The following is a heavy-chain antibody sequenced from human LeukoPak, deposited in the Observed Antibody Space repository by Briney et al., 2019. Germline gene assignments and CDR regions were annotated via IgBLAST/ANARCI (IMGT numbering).Heavy chain of an antibody. CDR2: INPLSGDT. V-gene: IGHV1-2*02. J-gene: IGHJ4*02. CDR3: ATADSSTLFDY. CDR1: GYSFIVYY. Sequence: ASVKVSCKASGYSFIVYYTHWVRQAPGQGLEWMGWINPLSGDTSYAQKFQGRVTLTRDTSISTAFLELSSLRSDDTALYYCATADSSTLFDYWGQGTLVTVSS. D-gene: IGHD6-13*01.